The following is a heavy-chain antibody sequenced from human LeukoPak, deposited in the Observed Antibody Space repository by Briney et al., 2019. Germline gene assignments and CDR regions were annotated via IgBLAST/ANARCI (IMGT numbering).Heavy chain of an antibody. CDR3: AKDLSHFYSSGWYPFVY. CDR1: GFTFSSFA. V-gene: IGHV3-30*04. D-gene: IGHD6-19*01. Sequence: GGSLRLSCAASGFTFSSFAMHWVRQAPGKGLEWVAVISYDGSNKYYADSVKGRFTISRDNSKNTLYLQMNSLRAEDTAVYYCAKDLSHFYSSGWYPFVYWGQGILVTVSS. J-gene: IGHJ4*02. CDR2: ISYDGSNK.